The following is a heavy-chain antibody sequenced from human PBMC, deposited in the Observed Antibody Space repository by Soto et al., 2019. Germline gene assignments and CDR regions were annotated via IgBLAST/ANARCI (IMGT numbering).Heavy chain of an antibody. CDR1: GYTFTHYY. D-gene: IGHD6-13*01. CDR3: ARDLAAGDH. V-gene: IGHV1-46*01. J-gene: IGHJ4*02. Sequence: QVQLVQSGAEVKKPGASVKLSCRTSGYTFTHYYIHWVRQAPGQGLEWLAIINSASGSTNYAQDFPGRVTLTMDTSTTTVYMELSGLRAEATAIFYCARDLAAGDHWGQGTMVTVSS. CDR2: INSASGST.